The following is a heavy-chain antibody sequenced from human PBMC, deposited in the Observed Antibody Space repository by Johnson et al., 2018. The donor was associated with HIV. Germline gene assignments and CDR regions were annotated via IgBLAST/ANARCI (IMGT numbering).Heavy chain of an antibody. V-gene: IGHV3-15*01. CDR1: GFTVSSTY. CDR3: NTDRVDGGGSYYNAFDI. D-gene: IGHD1-26*01. CDR2: IKSKTDGGTI. Sequence: VQLVESGGGLVQPGGSLRLSCAASGFTVSSTYMSWVRQAPGKGLEWVGRIKSKTDGGTIDYAAPVKGRFTISRDDSKNTLYLQMNSLKTEDTALYYCNTDRVDGGGSYYNAFDIWGQGTMVTVSS. J-gene: IGHJ3*02.